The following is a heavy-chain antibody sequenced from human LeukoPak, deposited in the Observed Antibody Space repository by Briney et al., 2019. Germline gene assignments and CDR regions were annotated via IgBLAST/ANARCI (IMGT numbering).Heavy chain of an antibody. Sequence: GGSLRLSCEGSAFIFSGHWMNWVRQTPGKGLEWVASIKEDGSERQYVDSVKGRFSISRDNSKNMLYLQMDSLRAEDTATYYCVKRPTVYLGDTVDIWGQGTMVTVSS. CDR3: VKRPTVYLGDTVDI. CDR2: IKEDGSER. CDR1: AFIFSGHW. J-gene: IGHJ3*02. D-gene: IGHD2-8*01. V-gene: IGHV3-7*03.